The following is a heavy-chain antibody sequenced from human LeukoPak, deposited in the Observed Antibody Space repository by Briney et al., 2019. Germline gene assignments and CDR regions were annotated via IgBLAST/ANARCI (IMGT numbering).Heavy chain of an antibody. V-gene: IGHV4-30-2*01. Sequence: SETLSLTCDVSGDSITSAGYSWSWIRQPPGKGLEWIGYIYPSGATYYNPSLESRVTISADSPKNQFSLELRSVTAADTAVYYCARALLNYYDSSGYLTGHFDYWGQGTLVTVSS. J-gene: IGHJ4*02. CDR3: ARALLNYYDSSGYLTGHFDY. CDR1: GDSITSAGYS. CDR2: IYPSGAT. D-gene: IGHD3-22*01.